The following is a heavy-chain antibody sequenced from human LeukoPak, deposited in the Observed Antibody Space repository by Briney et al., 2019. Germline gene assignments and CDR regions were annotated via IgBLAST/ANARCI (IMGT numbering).Heavy chain of an antibody. CDR1: GGSISSSSYY. V-gene: IGHV4-39*01. CDR2: IYYSGST. J-gene: IGHJ5*02. Sequence: PSETLSLTCTVSGGSISSSSYYWGWIRQPPGKGLEWIGSIYYSGSTYYHPSLKSRVTISVDTSKNQFSLKLSSVTAADTAVYYCARNPGRFLSYYYDSSGYYDWFDPLGQGTLVTVSS. CDR3: ARNPGRFLSYYYDSSGYYDWFDP. D-gene: IGHD3-22*01.